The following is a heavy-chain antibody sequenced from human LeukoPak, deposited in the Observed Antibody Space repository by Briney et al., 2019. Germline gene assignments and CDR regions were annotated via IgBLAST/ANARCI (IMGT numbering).Heavy chain of an antibody. V-gene: IGHV3-23*01. CDR1: GVIITSYA. CDR3: AKDRVSPGFNWFDP. Sequence: PGGSLRLSCAASGVIITSYAMGWVRQAPRKGLGWVSEINGTGDNTYYADFVKGRFTISRDNSKSTVYLQMNSLRTEDTAVYYCAKDRVSPGFNWFDPWGQGTLVTVSS. D-gene: IGHD2/OR15-2a*01. CDR2: INGTGDNT. J-gene: IGHJ5*02.